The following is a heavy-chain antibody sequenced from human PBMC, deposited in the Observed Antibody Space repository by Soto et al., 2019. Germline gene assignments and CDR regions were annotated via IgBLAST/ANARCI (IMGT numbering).Heavy chain of an antibody. V-gene: IGHV3-30*03. D-gene: IGHD2-21*02. J-gene: IGHJ3*02. CDR2: ISYDGSNK. Sequence: QVQLVESGGGVVQPGRSLRLSCAASGFTFSSYGMHWVRQAPGKGLEWVAVISYDGSNKYYADSVKGRFTISRDNSKNTLYLQMNSLRAEDSAVYYCATPALAYCGGDCPDAFDIWGQGTMVTVSS. CDR1: GFTFSSYG. CDR3: ATPALAYCGGDCPDAFDI.